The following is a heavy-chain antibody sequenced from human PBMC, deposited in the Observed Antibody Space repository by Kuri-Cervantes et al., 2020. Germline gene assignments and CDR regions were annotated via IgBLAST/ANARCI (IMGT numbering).Heavy chain of an antibody. CDR3: AKDSSGYYWFDY. CDR1: GFIFNEYA. CDR2: INHSGST. J-gene: IGHJ4*02. D-gene: IGHD3-22*01. Sequence: GSLRLSCAASGFIFNEYAMSWVRQAPGKGLEWIGEINHSGSTNYNASLKSRVTMSVDTSKSQFSLKLSSVTAADTAVYYCAKDSSGYYWFDYWGQGTLVTVSS. V-gene: IGHV4-34*01.